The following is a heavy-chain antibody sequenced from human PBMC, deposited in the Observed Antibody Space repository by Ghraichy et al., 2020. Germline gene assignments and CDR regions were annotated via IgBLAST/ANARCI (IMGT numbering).Heavy chain of an antibody. J-gene: IGHJ3*02. Sequence: SCAASGFTFSSYSMNWVRQAPGKGLEWVSSISSSSSYIYYADSVKGRFTISRDNAKNSLYLQMNSLRAEDTAVYYCARDDGGYSSSSMTQLWFNVGAFDIWGQGTMVTVSS. CDR3: ARDDGGYSSSSMTQLWFNVGAFDI. CDR1: GFTFSSYS. CDR2: ISSSSSYI. D-gene: IGHD6-6*01. V-gene: IGHV3-21*01.